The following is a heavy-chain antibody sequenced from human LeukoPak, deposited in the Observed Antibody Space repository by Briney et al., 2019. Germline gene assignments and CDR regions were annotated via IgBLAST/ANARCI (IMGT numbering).Heavy chain of an antibody. Sequence: ASVKVSCKASGYTFTSYYMHWVRQAPGQGLEWMGWINPNSGGTNYAQKFQGRVTMTRDTSISTAYMELSRLRSDDTAVYYCARVSSVRGVIPNYYFDYWGQGTLVTVSS. V-gene: IGHV1-2*02. CDR2: INPNSGGT. CDR3: ARVSSVRGVIPNYYFDY. J-gene: IGHJ4*02. D-gene: IGHD3-10*01. CDR1: GYTFTSYY.